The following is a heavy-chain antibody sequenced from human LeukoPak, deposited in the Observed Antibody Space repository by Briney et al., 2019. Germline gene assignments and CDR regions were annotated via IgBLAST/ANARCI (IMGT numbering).Heavy chain of an antibody. V-gene: IGHV5-51*01. Sequence: GESLKISCKGSGYSFTNYWIGWVRQMPGKGLEWMGIIYPGDSDTRYSPSFQGQVTISVDKSISTAYLQWSSLKASDTAMYYCATTRRDGYNYRDYWGQGTLVTVSS. D-gene: IGHD5-24*01. CDR1: GYSFTNYW. CDR2: IYPGDSDT. J-gene: IGHJ4*02. CDR3: ATTRRDGYNYRDY.